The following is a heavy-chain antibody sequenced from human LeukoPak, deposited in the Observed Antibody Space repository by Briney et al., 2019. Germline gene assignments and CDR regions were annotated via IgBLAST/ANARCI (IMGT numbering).Heavy chain of an antibody. CDR3: ARPKWELSPDLFFDY. CDR2: IYHSGST. Sequence: PSETLSLTCAVSGYSISSGYYWGWIRQPPGKGLEWIGSIYHSGSTYYNPSLKSRVTISVDTSKNQFSLQLSSVTAADTAVYYCARPKWELSPDLFFDYWGQGTLVTVSS. V-gene: IGHV4-38-2*01. D-gene: IGHD1-26*01. J-gene: IGHJ4*02. CDR1: GYSISSGYY.